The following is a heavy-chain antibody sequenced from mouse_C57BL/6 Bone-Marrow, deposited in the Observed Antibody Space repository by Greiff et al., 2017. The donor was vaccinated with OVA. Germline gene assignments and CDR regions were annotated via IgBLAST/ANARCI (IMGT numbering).Heavy chain of an antibody. J-gene: IGHJ3*01. CDR1: GFTFSDAW. D-gene: IGHD2-3*01. V-gene: IGHV6-6*01. Sequence: EVKLEESGGGLVQPGGSMKLSCAASGFTFSDAWMDWVRQSPEKGLEWVAEIRNKANNHASYYAESVKGRFTISRDDSKSNVYLQKNSVRAEDTGIYYGTRQGGYYGGFAYWGQGTLVTVSA. CDR3: TRQGGYYGGFAY. CDR2: IRNKANNHAS.